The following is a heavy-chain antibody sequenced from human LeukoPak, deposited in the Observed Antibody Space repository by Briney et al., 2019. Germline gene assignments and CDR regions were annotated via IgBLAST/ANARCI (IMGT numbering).Heavy chain of an antibody. Sequence: PSETLSLTWTVAGGSIRSYYCSCIRQPPGKGLEWIGYIYYSGSTNYNPSLKSRVTISVDTSKNQFSLKLSSVTAADTAVYYCASPRVFCSGGSYYKYFDYWGQGTLVTVSS. D-gene: IGHD2-15*01. CDR3: ASPRVFCSGGSYYKYFDY. J-gene: IGHJ4*02. CDR2: IYYSGST. V-gene: IGHV4-59*08. CDR1: GGSIRSYY.